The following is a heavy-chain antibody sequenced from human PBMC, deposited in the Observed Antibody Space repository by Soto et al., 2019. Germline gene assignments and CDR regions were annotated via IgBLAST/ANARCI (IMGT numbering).Heavy chain of an antibody. Sequence: GGSLRLSCVGSGFTFSDYEMNWVRQAPGKGLEWVSYIDSSGSGIYYADSMKGRFTTFRDNAKNSLYLQMNSLRGEDTAVYHCAREELNCGGECFVYWGQGTPVTVSS. D-gene: IGHD2-21*01. CDR1: GFTFSDYE. V-gene: IGHV3-48*03. CDR3: AREELNCGGECFVY. J-gene: IGHJ4*02. CDR2: IDSSGSGI.